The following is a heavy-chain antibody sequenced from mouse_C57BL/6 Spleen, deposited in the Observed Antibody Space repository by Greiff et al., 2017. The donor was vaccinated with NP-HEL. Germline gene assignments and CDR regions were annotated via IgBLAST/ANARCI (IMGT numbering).Heavy chain of an antibody. Sequence: EVQLQQSGPELVKPGASVKISCKASGYTFTDYYMNWVKQSHGKSLEWIGDINPNNGGTSYNQKFKGKATLTVDKSSSTAYMELRSLTSEDSAVYYCARSFVVYFAYWGQGTTLTVSS. CDR1: GYTFTDYY. CDR3: ARSFVVYFAY. V-gene: IGHV1-26*01. D-gene: IGHD1-1*01. J-gene: IGHJ2*01. CDR2: INPNNGGT.